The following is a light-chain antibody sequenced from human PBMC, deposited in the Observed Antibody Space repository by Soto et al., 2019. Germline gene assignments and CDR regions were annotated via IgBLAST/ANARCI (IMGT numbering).Light chain of an antibody. CDR1: SSDVGGYDY. Sequence: QSALTQPASVSGSPGQSITISCTGTSSDVGGYDYVSWYQQHPGKAPKLIIYEVSNRPSGVSNRFSGSKSAITASLTISGLQAEDEADYYCSSYTSGSTWVFGGGTKLTVL. V-gene: IGLV2-14*01. CDR2: EVS. J-gene: IGLJ3*02. CDR3: SSYTSGSTWV.